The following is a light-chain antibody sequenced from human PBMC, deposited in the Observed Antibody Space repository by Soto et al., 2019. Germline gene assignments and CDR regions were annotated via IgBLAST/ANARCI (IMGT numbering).Light chain of an antibody. CDR2: GAS. CDR3: QQDGSSPRT. CDR1: QSVSSSY. V-gene: IGKV3-20*01. Sequence: EIVLTQSPGTLSLSPGERATLSCRASQSVSSSYLAWYQQKPGQAPRLLIYGASSRATGIPDRFSGSGSGRDFTPTISRLEPEDFAVYYCQQDGSSPRTFGQGAKVEIK. J-gene: IGKJ1*01.